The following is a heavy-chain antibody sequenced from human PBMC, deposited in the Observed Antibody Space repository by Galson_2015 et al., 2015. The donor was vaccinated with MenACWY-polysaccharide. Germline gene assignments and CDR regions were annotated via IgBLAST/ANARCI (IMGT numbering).Heavy chain of an antibody. CDR1: GFTFRSYA. D-gene: IGHD3-10*01. CDR2: VSASGGST. V-gene: IGHV3-23*01. CDR3: AKDTGPGGYSYSWGTFDI. Sequence: SLRLCCAASGFTFRSYAMSWVRQAPGKGLEWVSGVSASGGSTVYTDSAQGRFTMSRDNSKRSLYLQMNSLRAEDTAVYYCAKDTGPGGYSYSWGTFDIWGRGTMVTVSS. J-gene: IGHJ3*02.